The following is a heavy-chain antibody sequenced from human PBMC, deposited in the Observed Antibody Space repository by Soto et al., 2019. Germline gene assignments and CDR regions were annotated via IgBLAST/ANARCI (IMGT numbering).Heavy chain of an antibody. D-gene: IGHD3-9*01. J-gene: IGHJ4*02. Sequence: EVQLLESGGGLVQPGGSLRISCAASGFTFSSYAMSWVRQAPGKGLECLSTISGSGGSAYYADSVKGRFTITRDNSKNTRHLQMNSLIAEDTAVEYCAKASAYDDSLTGLHWGQGTLVTVS. CDR1: GFTFSSYA. CDR3: AKASAYDDSLTGLH. CDR2: ISGSGGSA. V-gene: IGHV3-23*01.